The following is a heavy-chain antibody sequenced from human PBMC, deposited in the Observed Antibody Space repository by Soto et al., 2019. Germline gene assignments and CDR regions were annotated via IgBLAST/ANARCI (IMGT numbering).Heavy chain of an antibody. J-gene: IGHJ2*01. CDR2: ISYDGSNK. CDR3: AKGLAYCGGDCYSHLDL. D-gene: IGHD2-21*02. V-gene: IGHV3-30*18. Sequence: PGGSLRLSCAASGFTFSSYGMHWVRQAPGKGLEWVAVISYDGSNKYYADSVKGRFTISRDNSKNTLYLQMNSLRAEDTAVYYCAKGLAYCGGDCYSHLDLWGRGTLVTV. CDR1: GFTFSSYG.